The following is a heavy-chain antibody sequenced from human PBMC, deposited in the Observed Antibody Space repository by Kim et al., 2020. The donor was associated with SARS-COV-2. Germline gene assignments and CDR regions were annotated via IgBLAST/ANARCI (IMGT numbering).Heavy chain of an antibody. D-gene: IGHD3-10*01. J-gene: IGHJ4*02. CDR3: AKDQWVWFGGSDY. V-gene: IGHV3-23*01. CDR1: GFTFSSYA. Sequence: GGSLRLSCAASGFTFSSYAMRWVRQAPGKGLEWVSGIRGSGGSKYYADSVKGRFTISRDNSKNTLYLQMNSLRAEDTAVYYCAKDQWVWFGGSDYWGQGTLVTVSS. CDR2: IRGSGGSK.